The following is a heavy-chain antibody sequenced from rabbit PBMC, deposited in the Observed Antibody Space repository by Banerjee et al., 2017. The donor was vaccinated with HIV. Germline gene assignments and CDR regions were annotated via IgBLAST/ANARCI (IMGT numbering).Heavy chain of an antibody. D-gene: IGHD1-1*01. V-gene: IGHV1S45*01. CDR3: ARDLIAVIGWNFNL. J-gene: IGHJ4*01. Sequence: QEQLVESGGGLVQPEGSLTLTCKASGFDFSDRAVMCWVRQAPGKGLQWIACINAITGRAVYATWAKGRFTFSKTSSTTVTLQMTSLTAPDTATYFCARDLIAVIGWNFNLWGQGTLVTVS. CDR2: INAITGRA. CDR1: GFDFSDRAV.